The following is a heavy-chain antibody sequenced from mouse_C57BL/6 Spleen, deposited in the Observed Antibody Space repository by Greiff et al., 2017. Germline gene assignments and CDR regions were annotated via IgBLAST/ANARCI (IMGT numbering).Heavy chain of an antibody. V-gene: IGHV3-6*01. CDR3: ARARYYGSSYEFAY. CDR1: GYSITSGYY. D-gene: IGHD1-1*01. Sequence: VQLQQSGPGLVKPSQSLSLTCSVTGYSITSGYYWNWIRQFPGNKLEWMGYISYDGSNNYNPSLKNRISITRDTSKNQFFLKLNSVTTEDTATYYCARARYYGSSYEFAYWGQGTLVTVSA. CDR2: ISYDGSN. J-gene: IGHJ3*01.